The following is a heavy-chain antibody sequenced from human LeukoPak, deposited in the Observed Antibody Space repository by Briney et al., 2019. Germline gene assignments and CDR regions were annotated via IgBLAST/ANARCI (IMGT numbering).Heavy chain of an antibody. Sequence: ASETLSLTCAVYGGSFSGYYWSWIRQPPGKGLEWIGEINHSGSTNYNPSLKSRVTISVDTSKNQFSLKLSSVTAADTAVYYCARDCEVNRIVVVPAAILGAFDIWGQGTMVTVSS. CDR3: ARDCEVNRIVVVPAAILGAFDI. D-gene: IGHD2-2*01. CDR1: GGSFSGYY. J-gene: IGHJ3*02. CDR2: INHSGST. V-gene: IGHV4-34*01.